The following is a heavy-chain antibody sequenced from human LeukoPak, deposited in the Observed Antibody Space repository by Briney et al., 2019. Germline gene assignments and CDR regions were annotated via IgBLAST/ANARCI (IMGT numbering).Heavy chain of an antibody. CDR1: GYSISSGYY. Sequence: PSETLSLTCTVSGYSISSGYYWGWIRQPPGRGLEWSASIYYRGSTHYNPSLASLKSRVTISGDTSKNQFSLKLSSVTAADTAVYYCARGPYYYDSSGYYPHFWFDYWGQGTLVTVSS. CDR2: IYYRGST. CDR3: ARGPYYYDSSGYYPHFWFDY. J-gene: IGHJ4*02. D-gene: IGHD3-22*01. V-gene: IGHV4-38-2*02.